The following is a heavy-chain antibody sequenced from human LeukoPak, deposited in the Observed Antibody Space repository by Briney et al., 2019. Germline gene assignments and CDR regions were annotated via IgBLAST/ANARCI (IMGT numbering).Heavy chain of an antibody. J-gene: IGHJ4*02. CDR1: GYSFTSYW. D-gene: IGHD4/OR15-4a*01. CDR2: IYPGDSDT. Sequence: GESLKISCKGSGYSFTSYWIGWVRQMPGKGLEWMGIIYPGDSDTRYSPSFQGQVTISADKSISTAYLQWSSLKASDTAMYYCARLGRAVLEPGYFDYWGQGTLVTVSS. CDR3: ARLGRAVLEPGYFDY. V-gene: IGHV5-51*01.